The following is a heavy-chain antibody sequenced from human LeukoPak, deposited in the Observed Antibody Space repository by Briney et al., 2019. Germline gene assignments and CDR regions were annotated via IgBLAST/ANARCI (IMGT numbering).Heavy chain of an antibody. D-gene: IGHD2-2*01. CDR1: GGSISSSSYY. CDR2: IYYSGST. Sequence: PSETLSLTCTVSGGSISSSSYYWGWIRQPPGKGLEWIVSIYYSGSTYYNPSLKSRVTISVDTSKNQFSLKLSSVTAADTAVYYCASRYCSSTSCQRRSFDYWGQGTLVTVSS. V-gene: IGHV4-39*01. CDR3: ASRYCSSTSCQRRSFDY. J-gene: IGHJ4*02.